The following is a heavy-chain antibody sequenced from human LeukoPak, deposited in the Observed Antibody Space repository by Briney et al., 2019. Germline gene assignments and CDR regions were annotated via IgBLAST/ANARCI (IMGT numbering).Heavy chain of an antibody. D-gene: IGHD1-26*01. V-gene: IGHV4-34*01. J-gene: IGHJ4*02. CDR2: INHSGST. CDR3: ARSSGSYGANFDY. Sequence: SETLSLTCAVYGGSFSGYYWSWIRQPPGKGLEWIGEINHSGSTNYNPSLKSRVTISVDTSKNQFSLKLSSVTAADTAVYYCARSSGSYGANFDYWGQGTLVTVSS. CDR1: GGSFSGYY.